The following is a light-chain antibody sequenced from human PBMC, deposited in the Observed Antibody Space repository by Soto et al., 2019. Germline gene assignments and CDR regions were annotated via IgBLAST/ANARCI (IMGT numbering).Light chain of an antibody. CDR2: GNS. Sequence: QSVLTQPPSVSGAPGQRITISCTGSRSNIGAGYEVHWYQQLPGTAPKLLIYGNSNRPSGVPDRFSGSKSGTSASLAITGLQAEDEADYYCQSYDSSLSGVVFGGWTKLTVL. CDR1: RSNIGAGYE. J-gene: IGLJ2*01. V-gene: IGLV1-40*01. CDR3: QSYDSSLSGVV.